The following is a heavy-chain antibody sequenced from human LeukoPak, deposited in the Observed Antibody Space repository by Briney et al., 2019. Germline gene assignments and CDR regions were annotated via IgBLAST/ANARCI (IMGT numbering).Heavy chain of an antibody. D-gene: IGHD3-10*01. CDR1: GFSFSNYE. Sequence: GGSLTLSCAASGFSFSNYEMNWVRQAPGKGLAWVSYISVSGSGTNYADSVRGRFTISRDNGKNSLFLQLSSLRAEYTATYYCARDPSEYYGSGGGHYYYGMDVWGQGTTVTVS. V-gene: IGHV3-48*03. CDR2: ISVSGSGT. CDR3: ARDPSEYYGSGGGHYYYGMDV. J-gene: IGHJ6*02.